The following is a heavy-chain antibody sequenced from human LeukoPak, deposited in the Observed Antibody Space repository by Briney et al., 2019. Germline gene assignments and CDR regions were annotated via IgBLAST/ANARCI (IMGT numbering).Heavy chain of an antibody. Sequence: GGSLRLSCAASGFTFDDYGMSWVRQAPGKGLEWVSSISSSSSYIYYADSVKGRFTISRDNAKNSPHLQMNSLSAEDSAVYYCARASMLATAFDFWGQGTLVTVSS. CDR3: ARASMLATAFDF. V-gene: IGHV3-21*01. CDR1: GFTFDDYG. CDR2: ISSSSSYI. J-gene: IGHJ4*02. D-gene: IGHD2/OR15-2a*01.